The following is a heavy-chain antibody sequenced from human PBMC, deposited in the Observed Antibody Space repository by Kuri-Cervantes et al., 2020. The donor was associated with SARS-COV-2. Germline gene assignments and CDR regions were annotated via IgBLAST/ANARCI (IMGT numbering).Heavy chain of an antibody. V-gene: IGHV1-69*05. J-gene: IGHJ6*03. CDR2: IIPMFDSL. D-gene: IGHD6-19*01. CDR3: GSTIAVAGVGVYYHLDV. CDR1: GYTFTVYG. Sequence: SVKVSCKASGYTFTVYGVSWVRQAPGQGLEWMGGIIPMFDSLNYAQKFQGRVTLTTDESTSTAYMELSSLTSEDTAVYYCGSTIAVAGVGVYYHLDVWGKGTTVTVSS.